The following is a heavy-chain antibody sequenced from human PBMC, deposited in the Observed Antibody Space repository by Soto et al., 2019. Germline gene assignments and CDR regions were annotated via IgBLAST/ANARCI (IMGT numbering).Heavy chain of an antibody. V-gene: IGHV1-24*01. CDR2: FDPEDGET. J-gene: IGHJ4*02. CDR3: ATEFNLFGPEWPYCDH. Sequence: GKGLEWMGGFDPEDGETIYAQKFQGRVTMTEDTSTDTAYMELSSLRSEDTAVYYCATEFNLFGPEWPYCDHSSQGTLVGVPS. D-gene: IGHD3-9*01.